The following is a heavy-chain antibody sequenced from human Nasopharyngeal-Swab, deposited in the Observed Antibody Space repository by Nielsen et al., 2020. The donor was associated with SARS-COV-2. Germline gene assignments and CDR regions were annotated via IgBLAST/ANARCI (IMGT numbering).Heavy chain of an antibody. V-gene: IGHV1-58*01. D-gene: IGHD3-22*01. Sequence: WVRQAPGQRLEWIGWIVVGSGNTNYAQKFQERVTITRDMSTSTACMELSSLRSEDTAVYYCAASLPYDSSGYYSWGQGTLVTVSS. J-gene: IGHJ4*02. CDR2: IVVGSGNT. CDR3: AASLPYDSSGYYS.